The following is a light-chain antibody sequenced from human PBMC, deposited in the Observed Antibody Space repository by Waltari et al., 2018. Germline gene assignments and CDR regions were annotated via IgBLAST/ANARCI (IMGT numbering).Light chain of an antibody. J-gene: IGKJ4*01. CDR3: QQYNNWPPLT. CDR1: QSGSSN. CDR2: GAS. Sequence: DIVLTQSPATLSVSPGQISTRSCRASQSGSSNLAWYQQKPGQAPRRLIYGASTRATGIPARFSGSGSGTEFTLTISSMQSEDFAVYYCQQYNNWPPLTFGGGTKVEIK. V-gene: IGKV3-15*01.